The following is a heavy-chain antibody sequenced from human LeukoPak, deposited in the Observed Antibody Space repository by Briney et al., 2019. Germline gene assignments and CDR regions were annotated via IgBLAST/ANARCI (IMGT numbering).Heavy chain of an antibody. J-gene: IGHJ4*02. CDR1: GLMFGDYG. CDR3: ARDPATVTSCFDC. V-gene: IGHV3-33*01. D-gene: IGHD4-17*01. CDR2: IWYDGSKT. Sequence: GRSLRLSCAASGLMFGDYGMHWVRQAPGKGLEWVAVIWYDGSKTYYVDSVKGRFSISRDNSKNTLYLQMSSLKVEDTAIYYCARDPATVTSCFDCWGQGTLVTVSS.